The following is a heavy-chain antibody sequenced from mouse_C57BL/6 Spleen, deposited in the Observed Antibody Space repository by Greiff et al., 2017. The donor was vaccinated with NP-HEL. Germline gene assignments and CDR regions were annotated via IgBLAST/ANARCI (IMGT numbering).Heavy chain of an antibody. Sequence: QVQLQQPGAELVRPGSSVKLSCKASGYTFTSYWMHWVKQRPIQGLEWIGNIDPSDSETHYNQKFKDKATLTVDKSSSTAYMQLSSLTSEDSAVYYCARSKGYYPSYAMDYWGQGTSVTVSS. CDR3: ARSKGYYPSYAMDY. J-gene: IGHJ4*01. D-gene: IGHD2-3*01. V-gene: IGHV1-52*01. CDR1: GYTFTSYW. CDR2: IDPSDSET.